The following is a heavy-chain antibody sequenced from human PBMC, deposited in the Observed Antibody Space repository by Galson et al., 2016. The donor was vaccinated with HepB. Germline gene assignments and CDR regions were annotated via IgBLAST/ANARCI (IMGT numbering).Heavy chain of an antibody. D-gene: IGHD2/OR15-2a*01. CDR2: INQDASEE. Sequence: SLRLSCAASGFTISSNWMNWVRQAPGKGLEWVANINQDASEENYVDSVKGRFIISRGDAKNSLYLQMNSLRADDTAMYYCARESTACADWGQGTLVTVSS. CDR3: ARESTACAD. J-gene: IGHJ1*01. V-gene: IGHV3-7*03. CDR1: GFTISSNW.